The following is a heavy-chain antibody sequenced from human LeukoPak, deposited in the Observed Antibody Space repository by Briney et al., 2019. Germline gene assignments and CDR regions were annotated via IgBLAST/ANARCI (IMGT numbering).Heavy chain of an antibody. CDR1: GFTLSSYD. Sequence: PGGSLRLSCAASGFTLSSYDMHWVRQAPGKGLEWVAVISYDGSNKYYADSVKGRFTISRDSCNNTLYLQMNSLRGEDTAVYYCAKGRWGLTINNFDIWGQGTMVTVSS. CDR2: ISYDGSNK. D-gene: IGHD3-9*01. CDR3: AKGRWGLTINNFDI. J-gene: IGHJ3*02. V-gene: IGHV3-30*18.